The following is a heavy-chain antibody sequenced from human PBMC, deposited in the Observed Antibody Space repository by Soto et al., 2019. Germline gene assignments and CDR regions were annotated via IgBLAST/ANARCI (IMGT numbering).Heavy chain of an antibody. Sequence: SETLSLTCAVSGGSISSYYWRWIRQPPGKGLEWIGYIYYSGSTNYNPSLKSRVTISVDTSKNQFSLKLSSVTAADTAVYYCARVLGGAFDIWGQGTMVTVSS. CDR3: ARVLGGAFDI. J-gene: IGHJ3*02. CDR1: GGSISSYY. D-gene: IGHD1-26*01. CDR2: IYYSGST. V-gene: IGHV4-59*01.